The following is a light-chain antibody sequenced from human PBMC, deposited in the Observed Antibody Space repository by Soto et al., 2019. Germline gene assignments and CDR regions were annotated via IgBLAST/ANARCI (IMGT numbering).Light chain of an antibody. V-gene: IGKV3-15*01. CDR1: QSISTE. CDR3: QQGHNWPLT. Sequence: EIVMTQSPATLSVSPGERATLSCRASQSISTELAWYQQKPGQPPRLLIYSASTSATGVPARFTGSGSGSEFTLTIGGLQSEDFAVYYCQQGHNWPLTFGQGTRLEI. J-gene: IGKJ2*01. CDR2: SAS.